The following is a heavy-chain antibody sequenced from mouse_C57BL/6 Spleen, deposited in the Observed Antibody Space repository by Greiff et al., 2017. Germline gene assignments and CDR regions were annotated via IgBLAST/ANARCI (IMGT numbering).Heavy chain of an antibody. V-gene: IGHV1-26*01. J-gene: IGHJ4*01. Sequence: VQLQQSGPELVKPGASVKISCKASGYTFTDYYMNWVKQSHGKSLEWIGDINPNNGGTSYNQKFKGKATLTVDKSSSTAYMELRSLTSEDSAVYYCARSRDSNYDYAMDYWGQGTSVTVSS. CDR1: GYTFTDYY. D-gene: IGHD2-5*01. CDR2: INPNNGGT. CDR3: ARSRDSNYDYAMDY.